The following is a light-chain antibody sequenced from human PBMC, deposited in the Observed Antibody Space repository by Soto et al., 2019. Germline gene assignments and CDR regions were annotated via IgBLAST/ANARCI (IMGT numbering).Light chain of an antibody. CDR2: DAS. Sequence: ATNLTQSPSSASPSXVETLTIICXASQGISSALAWYQQKPGKAPKLLIYDASSLESGVPSRFSGSGSGTDFTLTISSLQPEDFATYYCQQFNNYPITFGQGTRLEIK. CDR3: QQFNNYPIT. V-gene: IGKV1D-13*01. J-gene: IGKJ5*01. CDR1: QGISSA.